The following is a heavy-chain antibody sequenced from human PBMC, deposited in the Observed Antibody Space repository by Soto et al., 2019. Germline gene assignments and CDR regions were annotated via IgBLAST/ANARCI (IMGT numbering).Heavy chain of an antibody. Sequence: QVQLVQSGAEVKKPGASVKVSCKASGYTFTSYDINWVRQATGQGLEWMGWMNPNSGNTGSAQKFQGRVTMTRNTYKRTSYIALSSLRSEDTAVYYCASAPWYGNYYSYYCMDVCGPGTTDTVSS. CDR2: MNPNSGNT. V-gene: IGHV1-8*01. J-gene: IGHJ6*02. CDR3: ASAPWYGNYYSYYCMDV. D-gene: IGHD3-10*01. CDR1: GYTFTSYD.